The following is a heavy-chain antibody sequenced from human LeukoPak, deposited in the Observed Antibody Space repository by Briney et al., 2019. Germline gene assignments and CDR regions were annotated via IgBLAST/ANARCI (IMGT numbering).Heavy chain of an antibody. Sequence: GGSLRLSCAASGFTFSSYAMSWVRQAPGKGLEWVSAISGSGGSTYYADSVKGRFTISRDNSKNTLYLQMNSLGAEDTAVYYCAKGFNYYDSSGYDYWGQGTLVTVSS. D-gene: IGHD3-22*01. CDR3: AKGFNYYDSSGYDY. J-gene: IGHJ4*02. CDR1: GFTFSSYA. CDR2: ISGSGGST. V-gene: IGHV3-23*01.